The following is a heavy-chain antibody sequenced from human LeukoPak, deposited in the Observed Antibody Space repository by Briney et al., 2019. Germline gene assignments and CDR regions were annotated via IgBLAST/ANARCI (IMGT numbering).Heavy chain of an antibody. D-gene: IGHD4-23*01. Sequence: SETLSLTCNVSGGSLTTHYWSWVRQSPDKGLEWIGQIYHTGSTHYNPSLRSRFTISVDTSMDMLFLTLRSVTAADTAVYYCAREGRWGLKYYFDSWGPGTRVIVSS. CDR2: IYHTGST. CDR1: GGSLTTHY. V-gene: IGHV4-59*11. CDR3: AREGRWGLKYYFDS. J-gene: IGHJ4*02.